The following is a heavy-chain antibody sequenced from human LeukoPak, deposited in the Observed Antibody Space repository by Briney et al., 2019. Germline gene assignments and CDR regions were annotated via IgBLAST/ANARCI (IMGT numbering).Heavy chain of an antibody. CDR3: ARDQQQWRYGMDV. V-gene: IGHV4-39*07. J-gene: IGHJ6*02. CDR2: IYYSGST. D-gene: IGHD6-19*01. Sequence: SETLSLTCTVSGGSTGTVSGGSIGSYYWSWIRQPPGKGLEWIGSIYYSGSTYYNPSLKSRVTISVDTSKNQFSLKLSPVTAADTAVYYCARDQQQWRYGMDVWGQGTTVTVSS. CDR1: GGSTGTVSGGSIGSYY.